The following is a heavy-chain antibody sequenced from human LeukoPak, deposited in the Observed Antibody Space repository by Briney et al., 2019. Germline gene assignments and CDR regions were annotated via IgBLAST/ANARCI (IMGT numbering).Heavy chain of an antibody. V-gene: IGHV1-18*01. D-gene: IGHD1-26*01. CDR2: ISAYNGNT. J-gene: IGHJ5*02. CDR1: GGTFSSYA. CDR3: ARDTYSGSFNWFDP. Sequence: ASVKVSCKASGGTFSSYAISWVRQAPGQGLEWMGWISAYNGNTNYAQKLQGRVTMTTDTSTSTAYMELRSLRSDDTAVYYCARDTYSGSFNWFDPWGQGTLVTVSS.